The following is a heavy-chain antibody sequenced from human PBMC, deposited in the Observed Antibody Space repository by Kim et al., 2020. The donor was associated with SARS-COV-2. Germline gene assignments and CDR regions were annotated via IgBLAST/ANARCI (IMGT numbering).Heavy chain of an antibody. CDR2: IYYSGST. CDR1: GGSVSSGSYY. D-gene: IGHD6-13*01. V-gene: IGHV4-61*01. J-gene: IGHJ6*02. CDR3: ARGYSSSWYPYYYYGMDV. Sequence: SETLSLTCTVSGGSVSSGSYYWSWIRQPPGKGLEWIGYIYYSGSTNYNPSLKSRVTISVDTSKNQFSLKLSSVTAADTAVYYCARGYSSSWYPYYYYGMDVWGQGTTVTVSS.